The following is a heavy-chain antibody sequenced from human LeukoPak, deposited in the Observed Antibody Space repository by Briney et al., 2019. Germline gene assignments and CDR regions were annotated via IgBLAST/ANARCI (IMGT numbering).Heavy chain of an antibody. CDR1: GGPFSGYY. CDR2: INHSGST. CDR3: ARQGFRYYMDV. Sequence: PSETLSLTCAVYGGPFSGYYWSWIRQPPGKGLEWIGEINHSGSTNYNPSLKSRVTISVDTSKNQFSLKLSSVTAADTAVYYCARQGFRYYMDVWGKGTTVTVSS. V-gene: IGHV4-34*01. J-gene: IGHJ6*03. D-gene: IGHD2/OR15-2a*01.